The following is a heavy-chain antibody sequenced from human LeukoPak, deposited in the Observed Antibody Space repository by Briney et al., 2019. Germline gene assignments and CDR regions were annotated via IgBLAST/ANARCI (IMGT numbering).Heavy chain of an antibody. CDR2: VSVSGDAT. D-gene: IGHD1-26*01. V-gene: IGHV3-23*01. Sequence: LTGGSLRLSCAASGFTVTNYGISWVRQAPGNGLHWVAGVSVSGDATYYADSVKGRFTISRDSSKNTLYLQMTSLRVEHTAVYYCAKVRYSGSYWDYWGQGTLVTVSS. CDR3: AKVRYSGSYWDY. CDR1: GFTVTNYG. J-gene: IGHJ4*02.